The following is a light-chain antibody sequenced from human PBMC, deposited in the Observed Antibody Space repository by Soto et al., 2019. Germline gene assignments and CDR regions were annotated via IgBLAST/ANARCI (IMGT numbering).Light chain of an antibody. V-gene: IGKV1-39*01. CDR3: QQSYSTPPIT. J-gene: IGKJ5*01. CDR2: VAT. CDR1: QSIGTF. Sequence: DIQMTQSPSSLSASVGDRVTIACRASQSIGTFLNWYQQKPGKAPNLLIYVATNLESGVPSRFSGSGSGTDFTLTISSLQPEDFATYYCQQSYSTPPITFGQGTRLEI.